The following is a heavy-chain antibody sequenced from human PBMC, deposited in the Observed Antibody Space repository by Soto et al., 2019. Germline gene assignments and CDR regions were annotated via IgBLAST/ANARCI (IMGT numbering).Heavy chain of an antibody. CDR2: ISGSGGST. CDR3: AKDWVWELLGGEY. V-gene: IGHV3-23*04. J-gene: IGHJ4*02. CDR1: GFTFDDYA. Sequence: EVQLVESGGGLVQPGRSLRLSCAASGFTFDDYAMHWVRQAPGKGLEWVSGISGSGGSTYYADSVKGRFTISRDNSKNTLYLQMNSLRAEDTAVYYCAKDWVWELLGGEYWGQGTLVTVSS. D-gene: IGHD1-26*01.